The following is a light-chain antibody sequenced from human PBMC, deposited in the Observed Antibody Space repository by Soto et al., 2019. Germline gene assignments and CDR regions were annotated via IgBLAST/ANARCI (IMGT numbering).Light chain of an antibody. Sequence: QSVLTQPPSVSGSPGQSVTIPCTGTSSDVGSYNRVSWYHQAPGTAPRLMIYEVSNRPSGVPDRFSGSKSGNTASLIISGLQAEDEADYYCASYTTHTARFVFGTGTKATVL. CDR3: ASYTTHTARFV. V-gene: IGLV2-18*02. CDR1: SSDVGSYNR. CDR2: EVS. J-gene: IGLJ1*01.